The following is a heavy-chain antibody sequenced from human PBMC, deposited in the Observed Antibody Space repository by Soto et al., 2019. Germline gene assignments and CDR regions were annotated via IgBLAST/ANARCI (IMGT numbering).Heavy chain of an antibody. V-gene: IGHV4-4*02. CDR1: GGSISSSNW. Sequence: QVQLQESGPGLVKPSGTLSLTCAVSGGSISSSNWWSWVRQPPGKGLEWIGEIYHSGSTNYNPSLKSRITISVDKSKNQFSLKLSSVTAADTAVYYCSGELDPSSRGMDVWGQGTTVTVSS. CDR3: SGELDPSSRGMDV. CDR2: IYHSGST. D-gene: IGHD1-1*01. J-gene: IGHJ6*02.